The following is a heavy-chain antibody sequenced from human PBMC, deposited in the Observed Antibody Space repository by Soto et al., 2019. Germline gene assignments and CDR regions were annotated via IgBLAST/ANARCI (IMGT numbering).Heavy chain of an antibody. CDR1: GASISSSY. Sequence: TSETLSLTCTVSGASISSSYWGWIRRPPGMGLEWIGYIYHSGSTKYNPSLKSRVTISVDTSKNQFSVKLSSVTAADTAVYYCARVWGLDYSDSWGQGTWVTVSS. CDR3: ARVWGLDYSDS. J-gene: IGHJ4*02. CDR2: IYHSGST. D-gene: IGHD7-27*01. V-gene: IGHV4-59*01.